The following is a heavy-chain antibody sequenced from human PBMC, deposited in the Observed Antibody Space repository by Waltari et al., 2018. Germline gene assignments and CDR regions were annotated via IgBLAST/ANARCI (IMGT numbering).Heavy chain of an antibody. D-gene: IGHD3-9*01. CDR1: GFVFRSFD. J-gene: IGHJ4*02. CDR2: IRNIGSTI. CDR3: ARHGIRLGLYYFDY. V-gene: IGHV3-48*03. Sequence: EVKLVESGGGLVQPGGSLRLSCEASGFVFRSFDMNWVRQDSGKGLVCIAHIRNIGSTIYDADSVKGRFSIARDNAKESLFLQMNSLRAEDTAVYYCARHGIRLGLYYFDYWGQGALVTVSS.